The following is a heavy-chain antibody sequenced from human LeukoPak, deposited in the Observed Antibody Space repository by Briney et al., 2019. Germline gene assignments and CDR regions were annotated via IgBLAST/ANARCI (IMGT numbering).Heavy chain of an antibody. CDR1: GYTFTSYG. CDR3: ARTRYCSGGSCLDY. D-gene: IGHD2-15*01. Sequence: ASVKVSCKASGYTFTSYGISWVRQAPGQGLEWMGWISAYNGNTNYAQKLQGRVTMTTDTSTSTAYMELRSLRSDDAAVYYCARTRYCSGGSCLDYWGQGTLVTVSS. V-gene: IGHV1-18*01. J-gene: IGHJ4*02. CDR2: ISAYNGNT.